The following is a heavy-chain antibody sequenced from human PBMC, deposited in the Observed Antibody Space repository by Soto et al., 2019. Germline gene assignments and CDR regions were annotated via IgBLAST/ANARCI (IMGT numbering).Heavy chain of an antibody. Sequence: QVQLVESGGGVVQPGGSLRLSCAASGFTFSNYGMHWVRQAPGKGLEWVALISSNGNNKYYRDSVKGRFTISRDTSKNSLYLQMNSLRAEDTAVYYCAKDLGWFGNSGLDVWGQGTTVTVSS. J-gene: IGHJ6*02. CDR3: AKDLGWFGNSGLDV. V-gene: IGHV3-30*18. CDR2: ISSNGNNK. CDR1: GFTFSNYG. D-gene: IGHD3-16*01.